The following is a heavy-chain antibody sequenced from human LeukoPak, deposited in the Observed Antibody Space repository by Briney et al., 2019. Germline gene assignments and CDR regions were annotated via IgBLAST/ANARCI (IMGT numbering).Heavy chain of an antibody. V-gene: IGHV4-34*01. CDR1: VGSFSVYY. CDR3: ARDDILTGDY. Sequence: PSETLSLTCAVYVGSFSVYYWSWIRQPPGKGLEWTGEIKHSGSTNYNPSRKSRVTISVDTSKNQFSLKLSSVTAADTAVYYCARDDILTGDYWGQGTLVTVSS. CDR2: IKHSGST. D-gene: IGHD3-9*01. J-gene: IGHJ4*02.